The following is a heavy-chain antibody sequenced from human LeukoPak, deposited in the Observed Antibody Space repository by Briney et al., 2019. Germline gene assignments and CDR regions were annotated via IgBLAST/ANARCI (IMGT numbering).Heavy chain of an antibody. J-gene: IGHJ4*02. D-gene: IGHD6-25*01. Sequence: ASVKVSCKASGYTFTSYDINWVRQATGQGLEWMGWMNPNSGNTGYAQKFQGRVTMTRNTSISTAYMELSSLRSEDTAVYYCARLAAADGRRNQDLYDYWGQGTLVTVSS. CDR2: MNPNSGNT. V-gene: IGHV1-8*01. CDR1: GYTFTSYD. CDR3: ARLAAADGRRNQDLYDY.